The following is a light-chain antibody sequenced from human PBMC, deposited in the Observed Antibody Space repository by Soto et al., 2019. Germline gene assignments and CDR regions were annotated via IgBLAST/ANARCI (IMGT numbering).Light chain of an antibody. CDR3: QQYYSTPLT. CDR1: QTVLFSSNNKNY. J-gene: IGKJ4*01. CDR2: WAS. V-gene: IGKV4-1*01. Sequence: DIVMTQSPGSLSVSLGERATINCKSSQTVLFSSNNKNYLAWYQQKPGQPPKLLIYWASIRESGVPDRFSGSGSGTDFTLTINALQPEDGASYYCQQYYSTPLTFGGGTRVEIK.